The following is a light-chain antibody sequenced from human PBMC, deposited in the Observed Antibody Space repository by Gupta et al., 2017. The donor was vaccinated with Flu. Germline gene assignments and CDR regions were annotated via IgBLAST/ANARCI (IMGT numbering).Light chain of an antibody. V-gene: IGKV3-15*01. CDR1: QSVSSK. J-gene: IGKJ4*01. CDR3: QQYYDWPPLT. Sequence: ERVILSCRASQSVSSKVAWYQQKPGQAPRLLIYDASTRATGIPARFTVSGSGTEFTLLISSLQSEDFALYYCQQYYDWPPLTFGGGTKVDVK. CDR2: DAS.